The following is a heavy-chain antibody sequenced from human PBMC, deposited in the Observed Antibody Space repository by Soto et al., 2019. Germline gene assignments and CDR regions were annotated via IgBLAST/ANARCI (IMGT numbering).Heavy chain of an antibody. CDR2: ISSTSTFI. CDR3: AREGSLWGFDS. CDR1: GFAFRDFS. D-gene: IGHD3-10*01. J-gene: IGHJ4*02. V-gene: IGHV3-21*01. Sequence: XGSLSLSGAASGFAFRDFSMNLVRQAPGRALEWVSSISSTSTFIFYADSVKGRFTISRDNAKNSLFLQMSSLGADDTAVYYCAREGSLWGFDSWGQGTLVTVSS.